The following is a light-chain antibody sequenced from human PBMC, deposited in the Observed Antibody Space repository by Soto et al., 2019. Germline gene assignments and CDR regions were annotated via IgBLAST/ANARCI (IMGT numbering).Light chain of an antibody. CDR1: QDISNY. CDR2: DAS. Sequence: DLPMTQSPSSLSASVGDRVTITCQASQDISNYLNWYQQKPGKAPKLLIYDASNLETGVPSRFSGSGSGTDCTFTISSLQPEDIATYYCQQYDNHPRYTFGQGTKLEIK. V-gene: IGKV1-33*01. CDR3: QQYDNHPRYT. J-gene: IGKJ2*01.